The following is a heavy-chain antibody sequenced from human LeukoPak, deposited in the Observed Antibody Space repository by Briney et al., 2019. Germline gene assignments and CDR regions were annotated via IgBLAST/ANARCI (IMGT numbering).Heavy chain of an antibody. CDR1: GGSISSSSYY. CDR2: IYYSGST. D-gene: IGHD2-21*01. Sequence: PSGTVSLTCTVSGGSISSSSYYWGWLRQPPGKGLEWIGSIYYSGSTYYNPSLKSRVTISVDTSKNQFSLKLSSVTAADTAVYYCASARSVWDYWGQGTLVTVSS. CDR3: ASARSVWDY. J-gene: IGHJ4*02. V-gene: IGHV4-39*01.